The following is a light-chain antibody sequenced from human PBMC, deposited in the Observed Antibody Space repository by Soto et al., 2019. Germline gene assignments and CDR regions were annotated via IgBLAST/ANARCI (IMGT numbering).Light chain of an antibody. V-gene: IGLV1-40*01. CDR3: QSYDSSLSGSEV. Sequence: QSVLTQPPSVAGAPGQRVTISCTGSSSNIGAGHDVHWYQQLPGTAPKLLIYGNGNRPSGVPDRFSGSKSGTSASLAITGLQADDEADHYCQSYDSSLSGSEVFGTGTKVTV. J-gene: IGLJ1*01. CDR2: GNG. CDR1: SSNIGAGHD.